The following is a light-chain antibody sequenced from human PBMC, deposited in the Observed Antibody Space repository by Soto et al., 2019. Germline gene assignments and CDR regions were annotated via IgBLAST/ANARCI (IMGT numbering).Light chain of an antibody. CDR2: GAT. J-gene: IGKJ3*01. V-gene: IGKV3-20*01. Sequence: EIVLTQSPGTLSLSPGERATLSCRASQSVSSYYLAWYQQKPGQAPRLLIYGATSRATGVPDRFSGSGSGTDFTLTISGLEPEDFAVYYCQQYANSPPFTFGPGTKVDIK. CDR3: QQYANSPPFT. CDR1: QSVSSYY.